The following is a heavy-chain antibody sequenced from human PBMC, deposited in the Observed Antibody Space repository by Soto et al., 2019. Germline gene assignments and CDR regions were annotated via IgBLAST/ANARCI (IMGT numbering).Heavy chain of an antibody. CDR1: GFTFSKYI. V-gene: IGHV3-48*02. Sequence: PGGSLRFSCEASGFTFSKYILNWVRQAPGKGLEWISSISRSSSTIYYAESVKGRFTISRDNAKNSLSLEMNSLRDEDTAVYYCARTGIEASGTMYGMDVWGQGTTVTVSS. D-gene: IGHD6-13*01. CDR3: ARTGIEASGTMYGMDV. J-gene: IGHJ6*02. CDR2: ISRSSSTI.